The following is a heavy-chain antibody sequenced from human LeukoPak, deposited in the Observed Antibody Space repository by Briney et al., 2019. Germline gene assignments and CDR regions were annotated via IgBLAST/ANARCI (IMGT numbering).Heavy chain of an antibody. CDR2: FDPEDGET. V-gene: IGHV1-24*01. CDR3: ATESRDYVGAWFDP. J-gene: IGHJ5*02. CDR1: VYTLTELS. Sequence: ASVKVSCKVSVYTLTELSMHWVRQAPGKGLEWMGGFDPEDGETIYAQKFQDRVTMTEDTSTDTAYMELSSLRSADTAVYYCATESRDYVGAWFDPWGQGTLVTVSS. D-gene: IGHD1-26*01.